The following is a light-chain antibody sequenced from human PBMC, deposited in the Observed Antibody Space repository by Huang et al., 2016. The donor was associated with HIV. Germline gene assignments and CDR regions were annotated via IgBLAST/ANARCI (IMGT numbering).Light chain of an antibody. Sequence: DIQMTQSPSSLSASVGDRVTITCRASQNINSYLNWYQQKPGKAPNLLIYRSSNFQNGVPSRFSGSGSGTHFTLTISSLHPEDFASYYCQQSYSAPPWTFGQGTKVEIK. CDR2: RSS. CDR3: QQSYSAPPWT. V-gene: IGKV1-39*01. J-gene: IGKJ1*01. CDR1: QNINSY.